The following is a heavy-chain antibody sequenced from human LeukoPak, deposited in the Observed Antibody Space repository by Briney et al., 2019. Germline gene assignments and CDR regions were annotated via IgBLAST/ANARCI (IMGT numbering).Heavy chain of an antibody. Sequence: GGSLRLSCAASGFTFSSYSMNWVRQAPGKGLEWVAVISYDGSNKYYADSVKGRFTISRDNSKNTLYLQMNSLRAEDTAVYYCARSRDCSSTSCYSGGFDYWGQGTLVTVSS. V-gene: IGHV3-30*03. CDR2: ISYDGSNK. D-gene: IGHD2-2*01. CDR1: GFTFSSYS. CDR3: ARSRDCSSTSCYSGGFDY. J-gene: IGHJ4*02.